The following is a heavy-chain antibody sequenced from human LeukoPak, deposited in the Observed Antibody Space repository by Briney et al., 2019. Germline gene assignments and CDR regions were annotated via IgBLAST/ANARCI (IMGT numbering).Heavy chain of an antibody. CDR1: GFSFSGYW. D-gene: IGHD2-15*01. CDR2: IKRDGSEI. V-gene: IGHV3-7*01. Sequence: PGGSPRLSCAASGFSFSGYWMSWVRQAPGKGLEWVANIKRDGSEIYYVDSVKGRFTISRDNAKNSLYLQMDSLRVEDTGVYYCARDRVVAGAPAHYPYFDYWGQGTLVAVSS. CDR3: ARDRVVAGAPAHYPYFDY. J-gene: IGHJ4*02.